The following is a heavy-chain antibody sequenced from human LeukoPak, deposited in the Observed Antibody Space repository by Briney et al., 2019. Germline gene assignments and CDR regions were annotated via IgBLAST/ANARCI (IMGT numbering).Heavy chain of an antibody. J-gene: IGHJ4*02. CDR2: INQDGSEK. CDR1: GVIDSSKY. D-gene: IGHD1-26*01. CDR3: ARDKIVGATNLDY. V-gene: IGHV3-7*01. Sequence: GGSLRLSCAASGVIDSSKYMIWVRQAPGKGLEWVTNINQDGSEKYYVDSVKGRFTISRDNAKNSLYLQMNSLRAEDTAVYYCARDKIVGATNLDYWGQGTLVTVSS.